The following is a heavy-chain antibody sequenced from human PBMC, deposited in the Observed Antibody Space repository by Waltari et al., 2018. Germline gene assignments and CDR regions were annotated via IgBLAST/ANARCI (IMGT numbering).Heavy chain of an antibody. CDR3: AKIDWGDDYGDSPRGFDP. V-gene: IGHV3-23*01. CDR1: GFTFSSYA. Sequence: EVQLLESGGGLVQPGGSLRLSCAASGFTFSSYAMSWGRQAPGKGLEWVSAISGSGGSTYSADSVKGRFTISRDNSKNTLYLQMNSLRAEDTAVYYCAKIDWGDDYGDSPRGFDPWGQGTLVTVSS. CDR2: ISGSGGST. D-gene: IGHD4-17*01. J-gene: IGHJ5*02.